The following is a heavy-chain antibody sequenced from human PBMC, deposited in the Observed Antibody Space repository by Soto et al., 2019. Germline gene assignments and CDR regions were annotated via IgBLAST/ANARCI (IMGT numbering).Heavy chain of an antibody. V-gene: IGHV4-59*01. CDR3: ARVPLLHSGYDLPYLDY. CDR1: GGSISSYY. Sequence: SETLSLTCTVSGGSISSYYWSWIRQPPGKGLEWIGYIYYSGSTNYNPSLKSRVTISVDTSKNQFSLKLSSVTAADTAVYYCARVPLLHSGYDLPYLDYWGRGTLVTVS. CDR2: IYYSGST. J-gene: IGHJ4*02. D-gene: IGHD5-12*01.